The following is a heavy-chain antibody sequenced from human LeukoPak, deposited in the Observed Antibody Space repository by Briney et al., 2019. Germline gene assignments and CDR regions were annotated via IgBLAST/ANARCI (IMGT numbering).Heavy chain of an antibody. Sequence: SVKVSCKASGGTLSSYAISWVRQAPGQGLEWMGRIIPIFGIANYAQKFQGRVTITADKSTSTAYMELSSLRSEDTAVYYCAKTGDLYYYYGMDVWGQRTTVTVSS. V-gene: IGHV1-69*04. J-gene: IGHJ6*02. CDR2: IIPIFGIA. D-gene: IGHD7-27*01. CDR3: AKTGDLYYYYGMDV. CDR1: GGTLSSYA.